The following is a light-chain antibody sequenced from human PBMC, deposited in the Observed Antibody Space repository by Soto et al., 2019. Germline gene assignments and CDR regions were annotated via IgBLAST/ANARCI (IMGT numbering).Light chain of an antibody. V-gene: IGKV3-20*01. CDR1: QSVSSN. Sequence: IVMTQSPGTLSVSPGQRAILSCRASQSVSSNLAWYQQRPGQAPRLLIYGASSRATGIPGRFSGSGSGTDFTLTISRLEPEDFAVYYCQQYGSSGTFGQGTKVDIK. J-gene: IGKJ1*01. CDR2: GAS. CDR3: QQYGSSGT.